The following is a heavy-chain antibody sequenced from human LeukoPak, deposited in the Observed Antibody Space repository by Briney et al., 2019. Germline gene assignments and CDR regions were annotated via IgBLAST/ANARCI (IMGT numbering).Heavy chain of an antibody. CDR2: IGGSGAGT. D-gene: IGHD1-1*01. CDR3: AEVTTGYYYMDV. Sequence: PGGSLRLSCAASGFTFSSYAMSWVRQAPGKGLEWVSGIGGSGAGTYYADSVKGRFTISRDNSKNTLSLQMNSLRAEDTALYCCAEVTTGYYYMDVWGKGTTVTVSS. CDR1: GFTFSSYA. J-gene: IGHJ6*03. V-gene: IGHV3-23*01.